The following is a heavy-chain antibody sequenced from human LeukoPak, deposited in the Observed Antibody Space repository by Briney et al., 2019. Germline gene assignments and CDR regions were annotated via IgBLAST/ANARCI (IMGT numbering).Heavy chain of an antibody. J-gene: IGHJ4*02. CDR3: TRGSGIVVVPAAMGLDY. V-gene: IGHV3-49*04. CDR2: IRSKAYGGTT. CDR1: GFTFGDYA. Sequence: GGSLRLSCTASGFTFGDYAMSWVRQAPGKGLEWVGFIRSKAYGGTTEYAASVKGRFTISRDDSKSIAYLQMNILKTEDTAVYYCTRGSGIVVVPAAMGLDYWGQGTLVTVSS. D-gene: IGHD2-2*01.